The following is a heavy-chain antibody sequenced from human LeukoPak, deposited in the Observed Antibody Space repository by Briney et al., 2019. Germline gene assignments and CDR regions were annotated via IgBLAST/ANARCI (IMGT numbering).Heavy chain of an antibody. CDR2: IAYTGTI. V-gene: IGHV3-48*01. J-gene: IGHJ6*02. CDR1: GFSFSSYS. CDR3: AGSYYGSGTSYGMDV. Sequence: GGSLRLSCTASGFSFSSYSMNWVRQAPGKGLEWVAYIAYTGTIHYADSVRGRFAISRDNAKSSLYLQLNSLRAEDTAVYYCAGSYYGSGTSYGMDVWGQGTTVTVSS. D-gene: IGHD3-10*01.